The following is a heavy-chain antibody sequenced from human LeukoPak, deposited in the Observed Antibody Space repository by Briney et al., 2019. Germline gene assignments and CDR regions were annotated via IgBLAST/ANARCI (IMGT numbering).Heavy chain of an antibody. CDR2: INPNSGGT. CDR3: ARDVGVLGYFDY. J-gene: IGHJ4*02. D-gene: IGHD2-8*01. CDR1: RYTFTGYY. Sequence: ASVKVSCKASRYTFTGYYMHWVRQAPGQGLEWMGWINPNSGGTNYAQKFQGRVTMTRDTSISTAYMELSRLRSDDTAVYYCARDVGVLGYFDYWGQGTLVTVSS. V-gene: IGHV1-2*02.